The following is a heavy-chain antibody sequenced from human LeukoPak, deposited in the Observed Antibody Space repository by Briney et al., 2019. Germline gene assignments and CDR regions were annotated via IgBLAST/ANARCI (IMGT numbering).Heavy chain of an antibody. D-gene: IGHD3-9*01. J-gene: IGHJ5*02. V-gene: IGHV5-51*01. CDR2: IYPGDSDT. Sequence: GESLQISCRGSGYSFTSYWIGWVRQMPGKGLEWMGIIYPGDSDTRYSPSFQGQVTISADKSISTAYLQWSSLKASDTAIYYCARRVLTGSDWFDPWGQGTLVSVSS. CDR1: GYSFTSYW. CDR3: ARRVLTGSDWFDP.